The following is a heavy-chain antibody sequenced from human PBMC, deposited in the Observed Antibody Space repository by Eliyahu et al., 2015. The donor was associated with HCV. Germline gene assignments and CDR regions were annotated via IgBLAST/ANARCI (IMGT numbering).Heavy chain of an antibody. D-gene: IGHD3-10*01. J-gene: IGHJ3*02. V-gene: IGHV4-39*01. CDR2: VKYRGHT. CDR3: ARQRAWFGEWAFDI. CDR1: GDSISSSTYY. Sequence: QLLLQESSPGLVKPSATLSLTCTVXGDSISSSTYYWGWIRQPPGRDLEWIGXVKYRGHTYYNSSVQSRVTISVDTSKKQFSLSLHSVTAADTAVYYCARQRAWFGEWAFDIWGQGTMVSVSS.